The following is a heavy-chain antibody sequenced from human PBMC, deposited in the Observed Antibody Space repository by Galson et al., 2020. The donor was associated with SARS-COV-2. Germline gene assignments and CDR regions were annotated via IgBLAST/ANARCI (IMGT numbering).Heavy chain of an antibody. CDR1: GFTFSSYG. CDR2: ISYDGSNK. Sequence: GGSLRLSCAASGFTFSSYGMHWVRQAPGKGLEWVAVISYDGSNKYYADSVKGRFTISRDNSKNTLYLQMNSLRAEDTAVYYCAKESLLGITMVRGSYYYGMDVWGQGTTVTVSS. J-gene: IGHJ6*02. CDR3: AKESLLGITMVRGSYYYGMDV. V-gene: IGHV3-30*18. D-gene: IGHD3-10*01.